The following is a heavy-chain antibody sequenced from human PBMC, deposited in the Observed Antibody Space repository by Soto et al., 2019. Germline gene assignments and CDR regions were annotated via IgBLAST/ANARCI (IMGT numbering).Heavy chain of an antibody. CDR2: TFVTGAT. CDR1: GEALGSGQSY. CDR3: ARGRSDSAGSSFGRRMDV. Sequence: QVQLQESGPGLVKSSETLSLICFVSGEALGSGQSYWNWIRQAPGKGLELIGQTFVTGATKYSASRKCRVNMPVATSKSQISLTLTSVTAADSATYFCARGRSDSAGSSFGRRMDVWGQGTTVTVSS. J-gene: IGHJ6*02. V-gene: IGHV4-61*01. D-gene: IGHD3-10*01.